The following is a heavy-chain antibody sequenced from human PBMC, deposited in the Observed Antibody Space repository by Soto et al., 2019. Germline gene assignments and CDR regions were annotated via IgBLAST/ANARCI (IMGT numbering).Heavy chain of an antibody. J-gene: IGHJ5*02. Sequence: SEALSPTSTVSGVSISSSRYNRNWFRQPPGKGLEWIENIYYTGSAYFNPSLKSRVTITKDTSKSQSALKLTYVTAADTAVYFCASPGVAAVAGYWFDRWGLGTRVTVSS. CDR2: IYYTGSA. V-gene: IGHV4-39*01. D-gene: IGHD6-13*01. CDR3: ASPGVAAVAGYWFDR. CDR1: GVSISSSRYN.